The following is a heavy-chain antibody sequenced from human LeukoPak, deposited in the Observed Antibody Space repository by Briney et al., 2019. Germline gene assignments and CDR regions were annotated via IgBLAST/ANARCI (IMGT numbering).Heavy chain of an antibody. J-gene: IGHJ1*01. CDR3: ARAVRAALRHIAEYFQH. CDR2: NYPSGTT. D-gene: IGHD6-25*01. CDR1: GGSISNYY. V-gene: IGHV4-4*07. Sequence: SETLSLTCTVSGGSISNYYWRWIRQPARKGLEWMGCNYPSGTTNYNPSFKSPFTMSVDTSKNQFSLKLCSLTAAATAVYYCARAVRAALRHIAEYFQHWGQGTLVTVSS.